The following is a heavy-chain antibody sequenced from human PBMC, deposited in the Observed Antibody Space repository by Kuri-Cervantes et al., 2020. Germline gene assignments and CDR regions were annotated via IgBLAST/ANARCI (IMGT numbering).Heavy chain of an antibody. V-gene: IGHV3-33*01. J-gene: IGHJ5*02. CDR1: GFTFSSYG. CDR2: IWYDGSNK. CDR3: ARDTDTTSAYQILDP. Sequence: GGSLRLSCAASGFTFSSYGMHWVRQAPGKGLEWVAVIWYDGSNKYYADSVKGRFTISRDNSKNTLYLQMNSLRAEDTAVYYCARDTDTTSAYQILDPWGQGTLVTVSS. D-gene: IGHD3-22*01.